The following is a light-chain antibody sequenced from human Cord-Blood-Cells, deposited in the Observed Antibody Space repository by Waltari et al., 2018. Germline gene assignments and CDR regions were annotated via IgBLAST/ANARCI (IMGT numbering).Light chain of an antibody. CDR1: QSISSW. V-gene: IGKV1-5*01. J-gene: IGKJ1*01. CDR2: DAS. Sequence: DIQMTQSPSTLSASVGARVPITCRASQSISSWLAWYQQEPGKAPKRLIYDASSLESWVPSRFSGSGSGTEFTLTISSLQPDDVATYYCQQYNSYSWTFGQGTKVEIK. CDR3: QQYNSYSWT.